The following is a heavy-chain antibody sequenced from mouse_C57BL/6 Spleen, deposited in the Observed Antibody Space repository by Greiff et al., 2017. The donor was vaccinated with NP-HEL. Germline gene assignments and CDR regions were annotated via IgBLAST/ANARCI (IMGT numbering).Heavy chain of an antibody. D-gene: IGHD2-1*01. CDR1: GYTFTSYW. CDR2: IYPGSGST. Sequence: VQLQQPGAELVKPGASVKMSCKASGYTFTSYWITWVKQRPGQGLEWIGDIYPGSGSTNYNEKFKSKATLTVDTSSSTAYMQLSSLTSEDSAVDYGARSPSGGNYVFDYWGQGTTLTVSS. J-gene: IGHJ2*01. V-gene: IGHV1-55*01. CDR3: ARSPSGGNYVFDY.